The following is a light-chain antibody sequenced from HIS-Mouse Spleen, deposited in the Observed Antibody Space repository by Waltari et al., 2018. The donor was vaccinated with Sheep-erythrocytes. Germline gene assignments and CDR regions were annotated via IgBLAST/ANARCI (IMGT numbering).Light chain of an antibody. CDR1: SSDVGSYNL. Sequence: QSALTQPASVSGSPGQSITISCTGTSSDVGSYNLVSWYQQHPGKAPKLMIYEGSKRPSGVSKRFSGSTSGNTASLTISGLQAEDEADYYCCSYAGSSTPWVFGGGTKLTVL. V-gene: IGLV2-23*01. CDR2: EGS. J-gene: IGLJ3*02. CDR3: CSYAGSSTPWV.